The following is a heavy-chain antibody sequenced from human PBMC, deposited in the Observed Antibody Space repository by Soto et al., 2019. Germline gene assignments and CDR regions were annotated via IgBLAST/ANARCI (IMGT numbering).Heavy chain of an antibody. J-gene: IGHJ4*02. V-gene: IGHV3-64D*06. Sequence: QLGGSLRLSCSASGFTFSSYAMHWVRQAPGKGLEYVSAISSNGGSTYYADSVKGRFTISRDNSKNTLYLQMSSLRAEDTAVYYCVTEPLYYYDSSGSSDYWGQGTLVTVSS. CDR3: VTEPLYYYDSSGSSDY. D-gene: IGHD3-22*01. CDR1: GFTFSSYA. CDR2: ISSNGGST.